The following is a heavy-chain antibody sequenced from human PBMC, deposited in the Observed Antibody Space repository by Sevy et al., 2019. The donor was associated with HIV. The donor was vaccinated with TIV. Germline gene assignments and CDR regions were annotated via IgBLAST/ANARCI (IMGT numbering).Heavy chain of an antibody. CDR1: GFNFNIYS. CDR3: AREGCTKPHDY. D-gene: IGHD2-8*01. J-gene: IGHJ4*02. V-gene: IGHV3-23*01. Sequence: GGSLRLSCVASGFNFNIYSMSWVRQAPGKRLEWVSTLSFGCGRINHADSGQGRFTMSRDDSKKTVDLEMNSLRPEDTAVYYCAREGCTKPHDYWGQGTLVTVSS. CDR2: LSFGCGRI.